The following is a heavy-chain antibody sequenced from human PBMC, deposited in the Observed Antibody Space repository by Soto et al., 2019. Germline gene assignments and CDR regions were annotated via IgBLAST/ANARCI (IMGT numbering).Heavy chain of an antibody. D-gene: IGHD6-13*01. Sequence: ASVKVSCTASGDTFTSYYMHWVRQAPGQGLEWTGIINPSGGSTSYAQKFQGRVTMTRDTSTSTVYMELSSLRSEDTAVYYCARDRWQQLVEYFQHWGQGTLVTVSS. V-gene: IGHV1-46*03. J-gene: IGHJ1*01. CDR2: INPSGGST. CDR3: ARDRWQQLVEYFQH. CDR1: GDTFTSYY.